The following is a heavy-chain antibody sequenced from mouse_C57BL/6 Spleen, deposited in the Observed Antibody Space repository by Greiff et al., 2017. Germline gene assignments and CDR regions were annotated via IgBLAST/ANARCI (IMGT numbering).Heavy chain of an antibody. J-gene: IGHJ3*01. CDR3: ARGLRLLAD. V-gene: IGHV1-82*01. Sequence: QVQLQQSGPELVKPGASVKISCKASGYAFSSSWMNWVKQRPGKGLEWIGRIYPGDGDTNYNGKFKGKATLTADKSSSTAYMQLSSLTSEDSAVYFCARGLRLLADWGQGTLVTVSA. CDR2: IYPGDGDT. CDR1: GYAFSSSW. D-gene: IGHD3-2*02.